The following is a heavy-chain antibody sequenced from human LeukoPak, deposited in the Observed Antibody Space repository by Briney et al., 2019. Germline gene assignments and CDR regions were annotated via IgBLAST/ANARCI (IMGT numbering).Heavy chain of an antibody. D-gene: IGHD3-16*01. J-gene: IGHJ4*02. V-gene: IGHV3-30-3*01. Sequence: GGSLRLSCAASGFTFSSYAMHWVRQAPGKGLEWVALISYDGGDKYYADSVKGRFTISRDDSKNTLYLQMNSLRTEDTAVYYCAPSSGGSYPYFDYWGQGTLVTVSS. CDR3: APSSGGSYPYFDY. CDR1: GFTFSSYA. CDR2: ISYDGGDK.